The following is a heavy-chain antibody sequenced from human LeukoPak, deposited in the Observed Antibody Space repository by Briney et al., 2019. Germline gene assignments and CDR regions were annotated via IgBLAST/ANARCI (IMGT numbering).Heavy chain of an antibody. Sequence: PGGSLRLSCAASGFTFSTYIMNWVRQAPGKGLEWVSHIGGSSNTIYYADYVKGRFTISRDNAKNSLYLQMNSLRAEDTAVYHCARVPNYYGSGSYGIDLFDPWGQGTLVTVSS. D-gene: IGHD3-10*01. J-gene: IGHJ5*02. CDR1: GFTFSTYI. CDR3: ARVPNYYGSGSYGIDLFDP. CDR2: IGGSSNTI. V-gene: IGHV3-48*04.